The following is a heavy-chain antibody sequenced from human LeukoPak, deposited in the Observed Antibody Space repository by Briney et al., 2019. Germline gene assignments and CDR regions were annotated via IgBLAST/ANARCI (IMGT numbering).Heavy chain of an antibody. CDR1: GFTVSSNY. CDR2: IYSGGST. CDR3: ARKIISGRSGYSDY. Sequence: GGSLRLSCAASGFTVSSNYMSWVRQAPGKGLEWVSVIYSGGSTYYADSVKGRFTISRDNSKNTLYLQMNSLRAEDTAVYYCARKIISGRSGYSDYWGQGTLVTVSS. J-gene: IGHJ4*02. V-gene: IGHV3-66*01. D-gene: IGHD3-3*01.